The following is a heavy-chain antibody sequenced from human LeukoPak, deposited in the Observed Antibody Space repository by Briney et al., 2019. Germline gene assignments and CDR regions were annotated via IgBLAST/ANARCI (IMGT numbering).Heavy chain of an antibody. V-gene: IGHV4-30-4*08. CDR3: AAGCSSTSCSTDY. CDR1: GYSISSDYY. J-gene: IGHJ4*02. CDR2: IYYSGST. D-gene: IGHD2-2*01. Sequence: PSETLSLTCTVSGYSISSDYYWSWIRQPPGKGLEWIGYIYYSGSTYYNPSLKSRVTISVDTSKNQFSLKLSSVTAADTAVYYCAAGCSSTSCSTDYWGQGTLVTVSS.